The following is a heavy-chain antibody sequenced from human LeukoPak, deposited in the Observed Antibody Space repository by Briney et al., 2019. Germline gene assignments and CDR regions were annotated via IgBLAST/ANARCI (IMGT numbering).Heavy chain of an antibody. Sequence: SVKVSCKASGGTFSSYAISWVRQAPGQGLEWMGRIIPILGIANYAQKFQGRVTITADKSTSTAYMELSSLRSEDTAVYYCAKGGLPYSSGWSFDYWGQGTLVTVSS. CDR3: AKGGLPYSSGWSFDY. CDR1: GGTFSSYA. V-gene: IGHV1-69*04. D-gene: IGHD6-19*01. J-gene: IGHJ4*02. CDR2: IIPILGIA.